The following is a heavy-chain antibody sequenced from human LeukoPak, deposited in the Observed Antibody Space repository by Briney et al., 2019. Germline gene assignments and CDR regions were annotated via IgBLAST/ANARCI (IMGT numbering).Heavy chain of an antibody. CDR2: INGRGIT. Sequence: GGSLRLSCTASGFAFSSYTMSWVRQAPGEGLEWLSAINGRGITYYAGSVKGRFTISRDNSENTLYLQMNSLTVDDTAVYFCAKERQTGDYFTSDYWGQGTLVTVSS. V-gene: IGHV3-23*01. CDR1: GFAFSSYT. D-gene: IGHD4-17*01. J-gene: IGHJ4*02. CDR3: AKERQTGDYFTSDY.